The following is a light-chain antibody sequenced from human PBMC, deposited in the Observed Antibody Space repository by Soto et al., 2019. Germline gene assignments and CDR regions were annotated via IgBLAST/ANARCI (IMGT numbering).Light chain of an antibody. V-gene: IGLV2-14*01. J-gene: IGLJ1*01. CDR3: SSYSSNTPPYV. CDR2: EVS. CDR1: SSDVGVYDF. Sequence: QSALTQPASVSGSPGQSITLSCTGTSSDVGVYDFVSWYQHHPAKAPKLIIYEVSNRPSGVSHRFSGSKSGNTASLTISGLQAEDEADYYCSSYSSNTPPYVFGTGTKVTVL.